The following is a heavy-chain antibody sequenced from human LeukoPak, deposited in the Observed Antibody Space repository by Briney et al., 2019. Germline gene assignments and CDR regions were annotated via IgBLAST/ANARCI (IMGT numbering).Heavy chain of an antibody. V-gene: IGHV4-61*02. D-gene: IGHD3-22*01. CDR3: ARGPYSYVSSGAFDI. J-gene: IGHJ3*02. CDR2: ISSSGST. CDR1: GDSISSGDYY. Sequence: PSETLSLTCTVSGDSISSGDYYWSWIRQPAGKGLEWIVRISSSGSTNYNPSLKSRVTISVDTSKNQFSLKLSSVTAADTAVYFCARGPYSYVSSGAFDIWGQGTMVTVSS.